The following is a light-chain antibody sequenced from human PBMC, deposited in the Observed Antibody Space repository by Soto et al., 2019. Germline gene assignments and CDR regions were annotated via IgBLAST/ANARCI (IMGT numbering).Light chain of an antibody. V-gene: IGKV1-5*03. CDR2: EAS. CDR3: QQYSTFPVT. Sequence: VGDRVTITGRASQSINKWLAWFQQRPGEAPKVLIYEASNLERGVPSRFSGSGSGTEFTLTISSLQPDDFATYYCQQYSTFPVTFGQGTRLEIK. CDR1: QSINKW. J-gene: IGKJ5*01.